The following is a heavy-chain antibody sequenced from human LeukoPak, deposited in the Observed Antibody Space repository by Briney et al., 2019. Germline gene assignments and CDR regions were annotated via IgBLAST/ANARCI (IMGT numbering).Heavy chain of an antibody. V-gene: IGHV3-64*02. J-gene: IGHJ5*02. Sequence: GGSLRLSCAVSGFSFSHVPMHWVRQAPGKGLEYVSAISSDGGSTYYADSVKGRLTISRDNSKDTLYLQMGSLTAEDTAVYYCARGFSGTRSWGQGTLVTVSS. CDR1: GFSFSHVP. CDR2: ISSDGGST. CDR3: ARGFSGTRS. D-gene: IGHD6-25*01.